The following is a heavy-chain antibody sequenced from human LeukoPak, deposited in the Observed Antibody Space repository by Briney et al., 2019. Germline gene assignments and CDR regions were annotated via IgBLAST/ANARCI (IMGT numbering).Heavy chain of an antibody. V-gene: IGHV4-39*07. Sequence: SETLSLTCTVSGDSISNTNYYWGWLRQPPGKGLEWSGSIYCCANTYYNPSRKRRVTISVDTSKNQFFLRLSSVTAADTAVYYCARGHRNFYYDTTGPPDYFDYWGQGTLVTVSS. CDR2: IYCCANT. CDR1: GDSISNTNYY. CDR3: ARGHRNFYYDTTGPPDYFDY. J-gene: IGHJ4*02. D-gene: IGHD3-22*01.